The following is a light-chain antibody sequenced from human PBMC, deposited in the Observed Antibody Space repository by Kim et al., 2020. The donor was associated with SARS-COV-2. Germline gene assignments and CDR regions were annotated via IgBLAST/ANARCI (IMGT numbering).Light chain of an antibody. CDR3: QQRSNWPLT. CDR1: QSVSSD. J-gene: IGKJ4*01. CDR2: DAS. V-gene: IGKV3-11*01. Sequence: LSPGERATLSCRARQSVSSDLAWYKQKPGQAPRLLISDASNRATGIPARFSGSGSGTDFTLTISSLEPEDFAVYYCQQRSNWPLTFGGGTKVDIK.